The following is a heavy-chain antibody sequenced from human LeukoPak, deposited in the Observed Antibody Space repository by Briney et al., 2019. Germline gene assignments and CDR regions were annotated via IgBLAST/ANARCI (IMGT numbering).Heavy chain of an antibody. CDR3: ARNPPDYGDSRGDY. J-gene: IGHJ4*02. V-gene: IGHV3-74*01. CDR2: INSDGSTT. D-gene: IGHD4-17*01. CDR1: GFTFSGYW. Sequence: PGGSLGLSCAASGFTFSGYWMHWVRQAPGKGLVWVSRINSDGSTTSYADSVKGRFTISRDNAKNTLYLQMNSLRAEDTAVYYCARNPPDYGDSRGDYWGQGTLVTVSS.